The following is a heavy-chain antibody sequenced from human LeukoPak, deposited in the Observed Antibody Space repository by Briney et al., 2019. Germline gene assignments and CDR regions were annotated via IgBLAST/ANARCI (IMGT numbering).Heavy chain of an antibody. V-gene: IGHV1-18*01. J-gene: IGHJ4*02. CDR3: ARDPGVDTAMVFDY. CDR1: GYTFTSYG. D-gene: IGHD5-18*01. Sequence: ASVKVSCKASGYTFTSYGISWVRQAPGQGLEWMGWISAYNGNTNYAQKLQGRVTITTDTSTSTAYMELRSLRSDDTAVYYCARDPGVDTAMVFDYWGQGTLVTVSS. CDR2: ISAYNGNT.